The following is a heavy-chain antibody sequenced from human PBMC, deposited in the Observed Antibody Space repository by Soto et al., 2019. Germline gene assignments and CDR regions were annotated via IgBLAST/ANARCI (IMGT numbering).Heavy chain of an antibody. CDR3: TTSDTYYYDSSGYYYDY. D-gene: IGHD3-22*01. CDR2: IKSKTDGGTT. Sequence: PGGSLRLSCAASGFTFSNAWMSWVRQAPGKGLEWVGRIKSKTDGGTTDYAAPVKGRFTISRDDSKNMLYLQMNSLKTEDTAVYYCTTSDTYYYDSSGYYYDYWGQGTLVTVSS. CDR1: GFTFSNAW. J-gene: IGHJ4*02. V-gene: IGHV3-15*01.